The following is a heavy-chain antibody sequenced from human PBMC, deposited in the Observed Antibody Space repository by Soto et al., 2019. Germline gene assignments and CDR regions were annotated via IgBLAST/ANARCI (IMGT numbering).Heavy chain of an antibody. CDR3: ARTPETRDWLDP. D-gene: IGHD1-7*01. V-gene: IGHV4-59*02. J-gene: IGHJ5*02. CDR2: IYYIGAY. Sequence: PSDTLSLTCSVSGASVSSYYWSWVRQPPGKGLEWIGYIYYIGAYNYNPSLKSRVTISVDTSKNQFSLKLTSVTAADTAVYYCARTPETRDWLDPWGQGTLVPVSS. CDR1: GASVSSYY.